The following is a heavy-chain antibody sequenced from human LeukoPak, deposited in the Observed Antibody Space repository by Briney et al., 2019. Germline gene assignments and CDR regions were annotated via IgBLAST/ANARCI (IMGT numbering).Heavy chain of an antibody. CDR1: GYSFTSYW. Sequence: PGESLKISCKGSGYSFTSYWIGWVRQMPGKGLEWMGIIYPGDSDTRYSPSFQGQVTISADKSISTAYLQWSSLKASDTAMYYCARAPRGDDGDYDYYYGMDVWGQGTTVTVSS. CDR2: IYPGDSDT. J-gene: IGHJ6*02. CDR3: ARAPRGDDGDYDYYYGMDV. D-gene: IGHD4-17*01. V-gene: IGHV5-51*01.